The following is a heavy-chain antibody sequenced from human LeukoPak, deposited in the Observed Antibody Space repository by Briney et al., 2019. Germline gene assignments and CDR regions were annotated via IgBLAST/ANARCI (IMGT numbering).Heavy chain of an antibody. J-gene: IGHJ3*01. Sequence: VASVKVSCKAPGYTFTDYYMHWVRQAPGQGLEWVGWLNPNNGDTGSAQNFQGRVTMTRDTSIRTAYMELSRLTSDDTAIYYCAREPLAVAATNNAFDFWGQGTMVTVSS. CDR1: GYTFTDYY. CDR3: AREPLAVAATNNAFDF. D-gene: IGHD2-15*01. V-gene: IGHV1-2*02. CDR2: LNPNNGDT.